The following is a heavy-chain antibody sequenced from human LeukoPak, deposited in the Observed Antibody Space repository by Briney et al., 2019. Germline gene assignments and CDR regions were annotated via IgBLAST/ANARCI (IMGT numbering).Heavy chain of an antibody. D-gene: IGHD2-15*01. Sequence: KPGGSLRLSCAASGFTSNSHDMNWVRQAPGKGLEWLSSITSASTNYIYYADSVKGRFTISRDDAKNSLYLQMDSLRAEDTAIYYCARDYGGPHYFDYWGQGTLVTVSS. V-gene: IGHV3-21*01. J-gene: IGHJ4*02. CDR2: ITSASTNYI. CDR1: GFTSNSHD. CDR3: ARDYGGPHYFDY.